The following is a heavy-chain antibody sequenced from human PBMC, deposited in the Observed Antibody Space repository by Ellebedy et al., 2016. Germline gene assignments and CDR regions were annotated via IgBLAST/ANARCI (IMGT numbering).Heavy chain of an antibody. V-gene: IGHV3-11*01. D-gene: IGHD2-15*01. CDR2: IESSGSTT. CDR3: ARGVGSGWFDP. J-gene: IGHJ5*02. Sequence: GGSLRLSCAGSGFSFSEYYMSWIRQAPGKGLESVSTIESSGSTTYYADSVKGRFPISRDNSKNTLYLQMNSLRAEETAGYYCARGVGSGWFDPWGQGTLVTVSS. CDR1: GFSFSEYY.